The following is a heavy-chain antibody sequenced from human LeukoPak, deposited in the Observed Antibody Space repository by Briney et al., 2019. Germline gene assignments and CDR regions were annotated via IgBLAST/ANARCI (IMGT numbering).Heavy chain of an antibody. J-gene: IGHJ4*02. CDR2: ISSSSSTI. CDR1: GFTFSSYS. CDR3: AGYSYGVVNYFDY. Sequence: GGSLRLSCAASGFTFSSYSMNWVRQAPGKGLEWVSYISSSSSTIYYADSVKGRFTISRDNAKNSLYLQMNSLRAEDTVVYYCAGYSYGVVNYFDYWGQGTLVTVSS. V-gene: IGHV3-48*04. D-gene: IGHD5-18*01.